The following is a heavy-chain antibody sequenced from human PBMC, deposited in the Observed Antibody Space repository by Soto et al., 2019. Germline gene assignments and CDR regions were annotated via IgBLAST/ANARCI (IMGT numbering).Heavy chain of an antibody. D-gene: IGHD5-18*01. CDR1: GGSISSSSYY. CDR2: IYYSGST. Sequence: SETLSLTCTVSGGSISSSSYYWGWIRQPPGKGLEWIGSIYYSGSTYYNPSLKSRVTISVDTSKNQFSLKLSSVTAADTAVYYCARQLIGYSYGYYFDYWGQGTLVTVSS. J-gene: IGHJ4*02. V-gene: IGHV4-39*01. CDR3: ARQLIGYSYGYYFDY.